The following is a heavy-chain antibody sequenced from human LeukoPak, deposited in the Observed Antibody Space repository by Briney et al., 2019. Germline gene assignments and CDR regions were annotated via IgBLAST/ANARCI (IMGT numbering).Heavy chain of an antibody. CDR2: ISGSGGST. D-gene: IGHD6-19*01. CDR3: AKDISSIGWQPGFDY. V-gene: IGHV3-23*01. Sequence: GGSLRFSCAASGFTFSSYAMSWVRQAPGKGLEWVSAISGSGGSTYYADSVKGRFTISRDNSKNTLYLQMNSLRAEDTAVYYCAKDISSIGWQPGFDYWGQGTLVTVSS. J-gene: IGHJ4*02. CDR1: GFTFSSYA.